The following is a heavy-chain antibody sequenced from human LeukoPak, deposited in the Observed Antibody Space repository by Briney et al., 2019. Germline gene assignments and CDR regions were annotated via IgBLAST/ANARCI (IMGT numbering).Heavy chain of an antibody. CDR2: ISGSGGGT. CDR1: GFTFSSYA. CDR3: TKASATVWPNYFDS. Sequence: PGGFLRLSCAASGFTFSSYAMSWVRHTSGKGLQWLSAISGSGGGTNYADSVKGRFTISRDNSKNILYLQMNSLGAEDTAIYYCTKASATVWPNYFDSWGQGTLATVSS. D-gene: IGHD6-25*01. V-gene: IGHV3-23*01. J-gene: IGHJ4*02.